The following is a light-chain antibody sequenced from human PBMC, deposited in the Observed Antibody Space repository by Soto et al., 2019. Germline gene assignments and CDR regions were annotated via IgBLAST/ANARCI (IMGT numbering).Light chain of an antibody. V-gene: IGKV3-15*01. J-gene: IGKJ5*01. Sequence: EIVMTQSPATLSVSPGERATLSCRASQSVSSNLAWYQKKPGQAPRLLIYGASTRATGIPARFSGRGSGTEFTLTISSLQSEDFAVYYCQHYNNWPPITFGQGTRLEIK. CDR3: QHYNNWPPIT. CDR1: QSVSSN. CDR2: GAS.